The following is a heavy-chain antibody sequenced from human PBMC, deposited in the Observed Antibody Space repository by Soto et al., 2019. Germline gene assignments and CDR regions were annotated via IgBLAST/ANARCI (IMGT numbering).Heavy chain of an antibody. CDR1: GFTFTTYA. D-gene: IGHD2-15*01. V-gene: IGHV3-23*01. CDR2: ISVRGDST. Sequence: GGSLILSCAASGFTFTTYAMSWVRQAPGKGLEWVSTISVRGDSTYYADSVKGRFAVSRDNSKNTIYLQMNSLRAEDTAIYYCATRHLPYCSGGTCNPFDFWGQGTLVTVSS. CDR3: ATRHLPYCSGGTCNPFDF. J-gene: IGHJ4*02.